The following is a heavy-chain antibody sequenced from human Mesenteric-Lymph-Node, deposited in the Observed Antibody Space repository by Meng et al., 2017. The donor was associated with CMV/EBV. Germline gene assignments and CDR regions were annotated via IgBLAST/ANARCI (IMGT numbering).Heavy chain of an antibody. V-gene: IGHV4-34*01. J-gene: IGHJ6*02. Sequence: SETLSLTCAVYGESFSGYYWRWIRQPPGKGLEWIGEITHGGTTNYNPSLKSRVTISVDTSKNQFSLKLTSVTAADTAVYYCARAGDYRGYFYAMDVWAQGTSVTVSS. CDR1: GESFSGYY. D-gene: IGHD4/OR15-4a*01. CDR3: ARAGDYRGYFYAMDV. CDR2: ITHGGTT.